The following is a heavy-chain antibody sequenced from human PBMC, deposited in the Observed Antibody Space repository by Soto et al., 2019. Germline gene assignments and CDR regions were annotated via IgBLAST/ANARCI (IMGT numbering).Heavy chain of an antibody. CDR2: IDPSDSYT. Sequence: GESLKISCKGSGYSFTSYWISWVRQMPGNGLEWMRRIDPSDSYTNYSPSFQGHVTISADKSISTAYLQWSSLKASDTAMYYCARRHDFWSGSGMDVWGQGTTVTVSS. CDR3: ARRHDFWSGSGMDV. V-gene: IGHV5-10-1*01. D-gene: IGHD3-3*01. J-gene: IGHJ6*02. CDR1: GYSFTSYW.